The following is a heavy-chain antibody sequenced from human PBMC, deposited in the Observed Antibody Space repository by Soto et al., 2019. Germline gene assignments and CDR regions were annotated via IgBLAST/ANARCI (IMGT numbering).Heavy chain of an antibody. V-gene: IGHV3-23*01. D-gene: IGHD4-17*01. J-gene: IGHJ4*02. CDR3: ARRYGEFDY. Sequence: PGGSLRLSCAASGFTFRTYAMSWVRQVPGKGLEWVSAISVSGGTTYYPDSMRGRFTVSRDNSRDMLFLQMNSLGVEVTGVYYCARRYGEFDYWGQGTVVTVSS. CDR2: ISVSGGTT. CDR1: GFTFRTYA.